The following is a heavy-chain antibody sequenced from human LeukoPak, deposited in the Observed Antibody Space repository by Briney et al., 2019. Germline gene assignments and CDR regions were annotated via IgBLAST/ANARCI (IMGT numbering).Heavy chain of an antibody. D-gene: IGHD1-26*01. J-gene: IGHJ4*02. CDR1: GYTFTGYY. CDR3: ARSPSQYSGSYYYFDY. V-gene: IGHV1-2*02. Sequence: GASVKVSCKASGYTFTGYYMHWVRQAPGQGLEWMGWINPNSGGTNYAQKLQGRVTMTTDTSTSTAYMELRSLRSDDTAVYYCARSPSQYSGSYYYFDYWGQGTLVTVSS. CDR2: INPNSGGT.